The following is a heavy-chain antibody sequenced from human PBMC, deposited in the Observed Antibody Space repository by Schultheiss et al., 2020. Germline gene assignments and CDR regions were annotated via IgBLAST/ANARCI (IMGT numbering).Heavy chain of an antibody. CDR2: IYYSGST. Sequence: SETLSLTCAVYGGSFTDYYWSWIRQPPGKGLEWIGYIYYSGSTYYNPSLKSRVTISVDTSKNQFSLKLSSVTAADTAVYYCARGWRGSKDYWGQGTLVTVSS. D-gene: IGHD1-26*01. CDR3: ARGWRGSKDY. V-gene: IGHV4-34*01. CDR1: GGSFTDYY. J-gene: IGHJ4*02.